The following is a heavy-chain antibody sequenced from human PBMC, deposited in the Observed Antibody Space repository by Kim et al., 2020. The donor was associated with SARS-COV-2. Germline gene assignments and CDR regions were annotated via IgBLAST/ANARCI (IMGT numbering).Heavy chain of an antibody. V-gene: IGHV3-30*02. Sequence: YADYAKGRLTISRDNAKNTMYLQMNSLRAEDTAVYYCAKSPSGGWYYFDYWGQGTLVTVSS. J-gene: IGHJ4*02. CDR3: AKSPSGGWYYFDY. D-gene: IGHD6-19*01.